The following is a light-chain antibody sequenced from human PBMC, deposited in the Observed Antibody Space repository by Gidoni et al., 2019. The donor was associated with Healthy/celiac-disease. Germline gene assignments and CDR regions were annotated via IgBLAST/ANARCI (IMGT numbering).Light chain of an antibody. V-gene: IGKV1-39*01. CDR2: AAS. CDR3: QRSYSTPLT. J-gene: IGKJ1*01. Sequence: DIQMTQSQSALSAAVGDRVTITCRASQSISSYLHWYQQKPGKAPKLLIYAASSLQSGVPSRCSGSGSGTDFTLTFSSLQPEDFATYYCQRSYSTPLTFGQGTKVEIK. CDR1: QSISSY.